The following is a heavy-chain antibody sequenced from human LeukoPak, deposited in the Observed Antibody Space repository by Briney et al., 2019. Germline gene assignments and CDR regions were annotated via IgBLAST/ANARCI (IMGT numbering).Heavy chain of an antibody. CDR2: VNQFGSEK. CDR3: ASSYYGFWN. Sequence: TGGSLRLSCAASGFTFSSYWMSWVRQAPGEGLEWVANVNQFGSEKYYVDSVKGRFTISRDNAKTSLYLQMNSLRADDTAVYYCASSYYGFWNWGQGTLVTVSS. V-gene: IGHV3-7*01. D-gene: IGHD3-3*01. CDR1: GFTFSSYW. J-gene: IGHJ4*02.